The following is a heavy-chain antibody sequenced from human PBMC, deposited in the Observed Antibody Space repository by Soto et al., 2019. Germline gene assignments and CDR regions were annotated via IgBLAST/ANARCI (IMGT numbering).Heavy chain of an antibody. CDR3: ATTPPGLLDV. D-gene: IGHD2-15*01. J-gene: IGHJ6*02. CDR1: GFTFSSYE. CDR2: ISSSGSTI. V-gene: IGHV3-48*03. Sequence: GSLRLSCAASGFTFSSYEMNWVRQAPGKGLEWVSYISSSGSTIYYADSVKGRFTISRDNAKNSLYLQMNSLRAEDTAVYYCATTPPGLLDVWGQGTTVTVSS.